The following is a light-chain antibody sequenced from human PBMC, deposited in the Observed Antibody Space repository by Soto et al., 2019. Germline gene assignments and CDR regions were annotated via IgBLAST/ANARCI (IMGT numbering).Light chain of an antibody. J-gene: IGLJ2*01. Sequence: QSVLTQPPSASGTPGQRVTISCSGTSSNVGSNTVNWYQQLPGTAPKLLIYCNNQRPSGVPDRFSGSKSGTSASLAISGLQSEDEADYYCGAWDGSRNGVVFGGGTQLTVL. CDR1: SSNVGSNT. CDR2: CNN. V-gene: IGLV1-44*01. CDR3: GAWDGSRNGVV.